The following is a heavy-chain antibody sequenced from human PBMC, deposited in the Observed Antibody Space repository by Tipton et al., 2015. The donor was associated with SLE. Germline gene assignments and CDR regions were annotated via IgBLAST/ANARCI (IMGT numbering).Heavy chain of an antibody. CDR1: GFTFGDYA. CDR3: TRVQDAPFDY. CDR2: IRSKAYGGTT. J-gene: IGHJ4*02. V-gene: IGHV3-49*04. Sequence: LRLSCTASGFTFGDYAMSWVRQAPGKGLEWVGFIRSKAYGGTTEYAASVKDRFTNSRDDSKSIAYLQMNSLKTEDTAVYYCTRVQDAPFDYWGQGTLVTVSS.